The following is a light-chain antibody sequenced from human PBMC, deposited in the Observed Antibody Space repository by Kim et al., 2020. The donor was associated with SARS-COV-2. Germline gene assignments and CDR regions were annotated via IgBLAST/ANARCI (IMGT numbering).Light chain of an antibody. CDR2: DAS. V-gene: IGKV1-33*01. CDR3: QQYDNLPH. CDR1: QDINNH. Sequence: DIQMTQSPSSLSASVGDRVTITCQASQDINNHLNWYQQKPGKGPKLLIYDASNLKTGVPSRFSGRGSGTDFTFTSSSLQAEDFATYYCQQYDNLPHFGGGTKVDIK. J-gene: IGKJ4*01.